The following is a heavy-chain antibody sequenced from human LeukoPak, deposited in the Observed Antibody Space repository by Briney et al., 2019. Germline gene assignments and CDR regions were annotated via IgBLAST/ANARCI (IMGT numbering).Heavy chain of an antibody. CDR2: ISAYNGNT. V-gene: IGHV1-18*01. J-gene: IGHJ5*02. CDR3: ARVSGQWLNWFDP. Sequence: ASVKVSCKASGYTFASYGISWVRQAPGQGLEWMGWISAYNGNTNYAQNLQGGVTVTTDTSTSTAYMELRSLRSDDTAVYYCARVSGQWLNWFDPWGQGTLVTVSS. CDR1: GYTFASYG. D-gene: IGHD6-19*01.